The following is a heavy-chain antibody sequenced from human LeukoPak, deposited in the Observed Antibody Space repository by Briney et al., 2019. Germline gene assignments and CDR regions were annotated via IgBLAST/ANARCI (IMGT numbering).Heavy chain of an antibody. J-gene: IGHJ4*02. CDR1: GGSFSDYF. D-gene: IGHD6-13*01. CDR2: ISHSGST. V-gene: IGHV4-34*01. CDR3: AKDIEGAAAGTLNY. Sequence: PSETLSLTCAVYGGSFSDYFWSWIRQPPGKGLEWIGEISHSGSTTYNPSLRSRVTISGDTSKKQFSLKLSSVTAADTAVYYCAKDIEGAAAGTLNYWGQGTLVTVSS.